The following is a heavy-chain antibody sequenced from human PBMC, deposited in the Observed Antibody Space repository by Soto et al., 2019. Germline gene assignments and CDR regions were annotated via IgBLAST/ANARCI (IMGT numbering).Heavy chain of an antibody. J-gene: IGHJ3*02. CDR2: INAGNRNT. V-gene: IGHV1-3*01. Sequence: QVQLVQSGAEVKKPGASVKVSCKASGYTFTNYAIHWVRQAPGQRLEWMGWINAGNRNTEYSQKFQGRIIMTRDTSANTAYMELSSLTSEDTAVYYCVRGYDYVWGSYRSDAFDIWGQGTMVTVSS. CDR1: GYTFTNYA. D-gene: IGHD3-16*02. CDR3: VRGYDYVWGSYRSDAFDI.